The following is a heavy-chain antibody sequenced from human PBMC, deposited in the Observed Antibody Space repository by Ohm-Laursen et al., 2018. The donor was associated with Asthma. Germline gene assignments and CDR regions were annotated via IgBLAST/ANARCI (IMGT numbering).Heavy chain of an antibody. CDR3: AKDNGAVVYRNGMDV. CDR1: GFTLSSSW. CDR2: ISWKSGTI. D-gene: IGHD5/OR15-5a*01. V-gene: IGHV3-9*01. J-gene: IGHJ6*02. Sequence: SLRLSCTASGFTLSSSWMHWVRQAPGKGLEWVSGISWKSGTIGYADSVKGRFTISRDNAKNSLYLQMNSLRAEDTALYYCAKDNGAVVYRNGMDVWGQGTTVTVSS.